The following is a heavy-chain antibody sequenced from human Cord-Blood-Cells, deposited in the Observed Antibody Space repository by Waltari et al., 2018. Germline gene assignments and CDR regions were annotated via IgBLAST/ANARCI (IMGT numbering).Heavy chain of an antibody. CDR1: GGSISSYY. CDR2: IYYSGST. J-gene: IGHJ5*02. Sequence: QVQLQESGPGLVKPSETLPLTCTVSGGSISSYYWSWIRQPPGKGLEWIGYIYYSGSTNYNPSLKSRVTISVDTSKNQFSLKLSSVTAADTAVYYCARGGDYWFDPWGQGTLVTVSS. D-gene: IGHD4-17*01. V-gene: IGHV4-59*08. CDR3: ARGGDYWFDP.